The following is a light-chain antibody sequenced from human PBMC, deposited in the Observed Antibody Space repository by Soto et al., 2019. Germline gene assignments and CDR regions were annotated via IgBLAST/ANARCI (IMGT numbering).Light chain of an antibody. CDR3: AAWDDSLSGFVV. CDR1: SSNIGSNY. V-gene: IGLV1-47*01. J-gene: IGLJ2*01. Sequence: QPVLTQPPSASGTPGQRVTISCSGRSSNIGSNYVYWYQQLPGTAPKLLIYRNNQRPSGVPDRFSGSKSGTSASLAISGLRSEDEADYYCAAWDDSLSGFVVFGGGTKLTVL. CDR2: RNN.